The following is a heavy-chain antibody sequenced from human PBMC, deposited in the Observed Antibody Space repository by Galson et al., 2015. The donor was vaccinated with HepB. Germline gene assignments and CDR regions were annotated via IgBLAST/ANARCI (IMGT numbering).Heavy chain of an antibody. V-gene: IGHV6-1*01. J-gene: IGHJ4*02. CDR2: TSYRSKWYN. Sequence: CAISGDSVSSNSPAWNWIRQSPSRGLEWLGRTSYRSKWYNDYALSVKGRITINLDTSKNQFSLQLNSVTPEDAAVYYCARERLGGFDYWGQGTLVTVSS. D-gene: IGHD3-16*01. CDR3: ARERLGGFDY. CDR1: GDSVSSNSPA.